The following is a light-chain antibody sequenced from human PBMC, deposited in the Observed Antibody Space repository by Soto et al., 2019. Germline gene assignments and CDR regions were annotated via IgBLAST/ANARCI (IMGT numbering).Light chain of an antibody. J-gene: IGKJ5*01. Sequence: EIVLTQSPSTLSFSPVERSTLSCRASQSVSTYLAWFQQKPGQAPRLLTYDASNRATGIPARFSGSGSGTDFTLTISSLEPEDFAVYYCQQRSNWPPITFGQGTRLEIK. CDR2: DAS. CDR1: QSVSTY. V-gene: IGKV3-11*01. CDR3: QQRSNWPPIT.